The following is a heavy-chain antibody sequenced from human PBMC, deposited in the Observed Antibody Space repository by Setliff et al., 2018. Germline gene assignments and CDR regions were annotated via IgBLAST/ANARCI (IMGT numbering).Heavy chain of an antibody. CDR1: GFNFRTYT. CDR3: ARQYNDYYCYYMDV. Sequence: PGGSLRLSCAASGFNFRTYTMNWVRQAPGKGLEWVSYMSSSSSYIYYADSVKGRFTISRDNAKNSLYLQMNSLRVEDTAVYYCARQYNDYYCYYMDVWGRGTTVTVSS. V-gene: IGHV3-21*01. D-gene: IGHD1-1*01. CDR2: MSSSSSYI. J-gene: IGHJ6*03.